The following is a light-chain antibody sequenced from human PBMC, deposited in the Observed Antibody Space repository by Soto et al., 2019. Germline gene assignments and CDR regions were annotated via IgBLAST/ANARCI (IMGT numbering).Light chain of an antibody. CDR3: QQANSLPLT. Sequence: DIPLTQSPSFVSASLGDRVTIACRASQGISTWVVWYQQKPGAAPKLLIHSSSNLQSGVPSRFSGSGSGTDFTLTISSLQPEDFATYYCQQANSLPLTFGPGTKVDIK. CDR1: QGISTW. CDR2: SSS. J-gene: IGKJ3*01. V-gene: IGKV1-12*01.